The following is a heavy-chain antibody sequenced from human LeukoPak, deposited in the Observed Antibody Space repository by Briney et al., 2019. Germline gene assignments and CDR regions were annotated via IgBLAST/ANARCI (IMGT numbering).Heavy chain of an antibody. J-gene: IGHJ6*02. D-gene: IGHD2-15*01. CDR3: ASLGYCSGGSCSTPLNYYYYGMDV. CDR1: GFTFSSYE. Sequence: GGSLRLSGAASGFTFSSYEMNWVRQAPGKGLEWVSYISSSGSTIYYADSVKGRFTISRDNAKNSLYLQMNSLRAEDTAVYYCASLGYCSGGSCSTPLNYYYYGMDVWGQGTTVTVSS. CDR2: ISSSGSTI. V-gene: IGHV3-48*03.